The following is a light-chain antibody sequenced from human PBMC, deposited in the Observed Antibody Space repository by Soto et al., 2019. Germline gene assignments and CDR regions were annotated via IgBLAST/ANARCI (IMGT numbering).Light chain of an antibody. V-gene: IGLV2-14*01. Sequence: QSALTQPASVSGSPGQSITISCTGTNTDLGGYNYVCWYQQQPGKAPQLIIYDVTNRPSGVSNRFSGSRSGNTASLTISGLQADDEADYFCSSYTSSNTVTFGGGTKLTVL. CDR3: SSYTSSNTVT. J-gene: IGLJ2*01. CDR2: DVT. CDR1: NTDLGGYNY.